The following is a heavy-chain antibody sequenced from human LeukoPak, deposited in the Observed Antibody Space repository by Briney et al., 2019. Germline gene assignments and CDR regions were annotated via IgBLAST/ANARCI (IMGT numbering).Heavy chain of an antibody. CDR2: IYYSGST. D-gene: IGHD3-10*01. V-gene: IGHV4-31*03. CDR1: GGSISSGGYY. CDR3: AGGDYYGSGSYLYAFDI. J-gene: IGHJ3*02. Sequence: PSETLSLTCTVSGGSISSGGYYWSWIRQHPGKGLEWIGYIYYSGSTYSNPSLKSRVTISVDTPKNQFSLKLSSVTAADTAAYYCAGGDYYGSGSYLYAFDIWGQGTMVTVSS.